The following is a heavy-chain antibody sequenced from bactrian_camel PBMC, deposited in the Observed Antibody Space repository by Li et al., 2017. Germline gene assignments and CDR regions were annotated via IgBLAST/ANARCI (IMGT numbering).Heavy chain of an antibody. Sequence: HVQLVESGGGSVQSGGSLRLSCLASGFTYSSYCMGWYRQAPGKERGRVASIDSDGSTSVADSVKGRFTISRDNTKNTLFLQMNSLKIEDTAVYYCAVGLWCPKTYRGQGTQVTVS. D-gene: IGHD6*01. V-gene: IGHV3S26*01. CDR2: IDSDGST. CDR3: AVGLWCPKTY. CDR1: GFTYSSYC. J-gene: IGHJ4*01.